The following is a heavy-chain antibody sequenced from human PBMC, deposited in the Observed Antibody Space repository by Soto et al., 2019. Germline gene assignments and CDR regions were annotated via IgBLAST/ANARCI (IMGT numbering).Heavy chain of an antibody. V-gene: IGHV1-18*04. CDR3: ARVFYPLAYYVDY. J-gene: IGHJ4*02. CDR2: ISVLDGKT. CDR1: VYTFHNHG. Sequence: GASLKVSCKASVYTFHNHGISWVRQAPGQGLEWLGWISVLDGKTKYAQRLQGRVTMTADTSTSSAYMELRSLRSGDRGDYYCARVFYPLAYYVDYWGQGILVTVSA.